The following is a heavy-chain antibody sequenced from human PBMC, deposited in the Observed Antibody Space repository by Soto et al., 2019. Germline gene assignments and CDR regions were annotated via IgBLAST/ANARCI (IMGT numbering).Heavy chain of an antibody. D-gene: IGHD5-12*01. Sequence: QVQLVESGGGVVQPGRSLRLSCAASGFTFSSYAMHWVRQAPGKGLEWVAVISYDGSNKYYADSVKGRFTISRDNSKNTLYLQMNSLRAEDTAVYYCARVAVEMAPIHVFDYWGQGTLVTVSS. CDR1: GFTFSSYA. J-gene: IGHJ4*02. CDR3: ARVAVEMAPIHVFDY. V-gene: IGHV3-30-3*01. CDR2: ISYDGSNK.